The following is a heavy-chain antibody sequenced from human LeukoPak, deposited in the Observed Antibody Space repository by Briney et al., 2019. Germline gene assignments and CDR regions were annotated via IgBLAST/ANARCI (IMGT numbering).Heavy chain of an antibody. CDR2: ISSSSSYI. V-gene: IGHV3-21*01. Sequence: GGSLRPSCAASGFTFSSYSMNWVRQAPGKGLEWVSSISSSSSYIYYADSVKGRFTISRDNAKNSLYLQMNSLRAEDTAVYYCARDKKYSGSYYGGLDAFDIWGQGTMVTVSS. J-gene: IGHJ3*02. CDR3: ARDKKYSGSYYGGLDAFDI. D-gene: IGHD1-26*01. CDR1: GFTFSSYS.